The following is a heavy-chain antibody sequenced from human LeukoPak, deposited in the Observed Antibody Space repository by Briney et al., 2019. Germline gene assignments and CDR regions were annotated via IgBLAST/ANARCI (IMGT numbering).Heavy chain of an antibody. J-gene: IGHJ4*02. CDR1: GFTFSNAW. CDR2: IESKTDGGTT. D-gene: IGHD3-22*01. Sequence: GGSLRLSCAASGFTFSNAWMNWVRQAPGKGLEWVGRIESKTDGGTTDYAAPVKGRFTISRDDSKNTLYLQMNSLKTEDTAVYYCTTEYYYDSSGYLDFDYWGQGTLVTVSS. V-gene: IGHV3-15*07. CDR3: TTEYYYDSSGYLDFDY.